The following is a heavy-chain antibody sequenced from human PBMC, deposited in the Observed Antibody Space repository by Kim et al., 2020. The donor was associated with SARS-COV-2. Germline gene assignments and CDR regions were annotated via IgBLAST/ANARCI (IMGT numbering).Heavy chain of an antibody. Sequence: LKSRVTISVDTSKNQFSLKLSSVTAADTAVYYCARDRRYYDSSGYSVFDYWGQGTLVTVSS. D-gene: IGHD3-22*01. J-gene: IGHJ4*02. CDR3: ARDRRYYDSSGYSVFDY. V-gene: IGHV4-31*02.